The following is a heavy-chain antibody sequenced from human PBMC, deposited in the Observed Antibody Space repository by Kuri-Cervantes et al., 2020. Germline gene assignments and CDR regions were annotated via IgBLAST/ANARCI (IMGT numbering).Heavy chain of an antibody. Sequence: GGSLRLSCAASGFTFSDYYMSWVRQAPGKGLEWVSSISSSSSYIYYADSVKGRFTISRDSAKNSLYLQMNSLRAEDTAVYYCARDLGGIYYGSGRPNAFDIWGQGTMVTVSS. CDR2: ISSSSSYI. D-gene: IGHD3-10*01. V-gene: IGHV3-21*01. J-gene: IGHJ3*02. CDR3: ARDLGGIYYGSGRPNAFDI. CDR1: GFTFSDYY.